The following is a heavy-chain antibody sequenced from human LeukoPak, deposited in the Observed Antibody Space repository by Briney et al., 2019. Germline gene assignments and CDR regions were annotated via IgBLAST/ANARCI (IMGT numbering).Heavy chain of an antibody. Sequence: SETLSLTCTVSGGSISSSSYYWGWIRQPPGKGLEWIGSIYYSGSTYYNPSLKSRVTISVDRSKNQFSLKLSSVTAADTAVYYCARDHSYMDVWGKGTTVTVSS. CDR1: GGSISSSSYY. CDR2: IYYSGST. V-gene: IGHV4-39*07. J-gene: IGHJ6*03. CDR3: ARDHSYMDV.